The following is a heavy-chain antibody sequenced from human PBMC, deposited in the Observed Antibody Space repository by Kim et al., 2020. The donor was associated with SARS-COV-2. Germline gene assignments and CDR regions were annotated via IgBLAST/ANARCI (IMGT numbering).Heavy chain of an antibody. CDR1: GYTLTELS. J-gene: IGHJ6*02. D-gene: IGHD2-2*01. Sequence: ASVKVSCKVSGYTLTELSMHWVRQAPLKGLEWMGGFDPEDGETIYAQKFQGRVTMTEDTSTDTAYMELSSLRSEDTAVYYCATGTPLKDIVVVPAAMLYYYGMDVWGQGTTVTVSS. CDR2: FDPEDGET. V-gene: IGHV1-24*01. CDR3: ATGTPLKDIVVVPAAMLYYYGMDV.